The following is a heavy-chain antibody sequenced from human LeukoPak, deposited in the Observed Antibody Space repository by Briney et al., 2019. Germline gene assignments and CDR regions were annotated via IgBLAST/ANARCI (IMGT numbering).Heavy chain of an antibody. CDR1: GGSISSYY. V-gene: IGHV4-4*07. Sequence: SETLSLTCTVSGGSISSYYWSWIRQPAGKGLEWIGRIYTSGSTNYNPSLKSRVTMSVDTSKNQFSLKLSSVTAADTAVYYCARSHPRTRSGWSRNNWFDPWGQGTLVTVSS. CDR2: IYTSGST. J-gene: IGHJ5*02. CDR3: ARSHPRTRSGWSRNNWFDP. D-gene: IGHD6-19*01.